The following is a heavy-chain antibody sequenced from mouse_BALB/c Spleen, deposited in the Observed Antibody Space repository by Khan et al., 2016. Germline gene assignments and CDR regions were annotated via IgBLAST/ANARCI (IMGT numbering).Heavy chain of an antibody. CDR1: GFTFSDYY. J-gene: IGHJ3*01. Sequence: EVELVESGGGLVKPGGSLKLSCAASGFTFSDYYMYWVRQTPEKRLEWVATISDGGSYTYYPDSVKGRFTLSSDNAKNNLYLQMSSLKSEDTAMYYCAREGLRRGFAYGGQGTLVTVSA. CDR3: AREGLRRGFAY. CDR2: ISDGGSYT. V-gene: IGHV5-4*02. D-gene: IGHD2-4*01.